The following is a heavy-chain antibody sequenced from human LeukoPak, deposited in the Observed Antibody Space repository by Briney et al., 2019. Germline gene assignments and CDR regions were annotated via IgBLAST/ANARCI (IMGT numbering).Heavy chain of an antibody. CDR1: GFTFGSYS. D-gene: IGHD3-9*01. CDR3: ASGAYYDILAPTYMDV. V-gene: IGHV3-21*01. CDR2: ISSSSSYI. Sequence: PGGSLGLSCAASGFTFGSYSMNWVRQAPGKGLEWVSSISSSSSYIYYADSVKGRFTISRDNAKNSLYLQMNSLRAEDTAVYYCASGAYYDILAPTYMDVWGKGTTVTISS. J-gene: IGHJ6*03.